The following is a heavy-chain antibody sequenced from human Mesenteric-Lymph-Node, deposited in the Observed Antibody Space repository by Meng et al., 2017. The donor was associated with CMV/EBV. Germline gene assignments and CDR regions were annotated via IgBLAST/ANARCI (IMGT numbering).Heavy chain of an antibody. J-gene: IGHJ4*02. CDR2: VYYSGST. CDR3: ARKGSSLVRPLDY. D-gene: IGHD3-10*01. V-gene: IGHV4-59*01. Sequence: ESLKISCAASGFTFSSYAMSWVRQAPGKRLEWIGYVYYSGSTSYNPSLKSRVTISVDRSKNQFSLKLNSVTAADTAVYYCARKGSSLVRPLDYWGQGTLVTVSS. CDR1: GFTFSSYA.